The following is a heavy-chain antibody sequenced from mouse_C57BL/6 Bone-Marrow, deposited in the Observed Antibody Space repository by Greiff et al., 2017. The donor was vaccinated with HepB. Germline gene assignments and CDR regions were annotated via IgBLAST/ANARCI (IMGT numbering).Heavy chain of an antibody. J-gene: IGHJ4*01. CDR2: IDPSDSYT. D-gene: IGHD1-1*01. V-gene: IGHV1-69*01. Sequence: QLQQPGAELVMPGASVKLSCKASGYTFTSYWMHWVKQRPGQGLEWIGEIDPSDSYTNYNQKFKGKSTLTVDKSSSTAYMQLSSLTSEDSAVYYCARSGYYGSSYLYAMDYWGQGTSVTVSS. CDR3: ARSGYYGSSYLYAMDY. CDR1: GYTFTSYW.